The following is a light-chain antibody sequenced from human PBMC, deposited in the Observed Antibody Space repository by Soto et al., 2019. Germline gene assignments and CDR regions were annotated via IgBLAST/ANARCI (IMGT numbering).Light chain of an antibody. CDR2: GAS. J-gene: IGKJ1*01. V-gene: IGKV1-39*01. CDR1: LTIGDS. Sequence: DIQMTQSPSSLSASVGDRVTITCRASLTIGDSLSWFQQKAGKPPTLLIYGASALQSGVPARFSGSGSGTDFTLTISNMQREDFATYYCLQTYNLPRTFG. CDR3: LQTYNLPRT.